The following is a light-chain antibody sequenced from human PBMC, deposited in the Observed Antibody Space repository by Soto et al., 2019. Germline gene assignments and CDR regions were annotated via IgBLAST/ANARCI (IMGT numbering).Light chain of an antibody. CDR2: VAS. CDR3: QQSSSTPTIT. Sequence: DIQMTQSPSSLSASVGDRVTITCRASQSVGTYLSWYQQKEGKAPKLLINVASTLQSGVPSRFSGSGSGTDFTLAISSLQPEDFATYYCQQSSSTPTITFGQGTRLEIK. J-gene: IGKJ5*01. CDR1: QSVGTY. V-gene: IGKV1-39*01.